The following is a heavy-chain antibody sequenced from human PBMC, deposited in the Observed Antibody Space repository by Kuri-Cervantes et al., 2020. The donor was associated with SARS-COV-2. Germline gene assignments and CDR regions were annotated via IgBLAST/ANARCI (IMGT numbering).Heavy chain of an antibody. V-gene: IGHV1-46*01. CDR1: GYTFTSYY. CDR2: INPSGGST. CDR3: ARDYYYDSSGYYYRFDY. Sequence: ASVKVSCKASGYTFTSYYMHWVRQAPGQGLEWMGIINPSGGSTSYAQKLQGRVTITADKSTSTAYMELSSLRSEDTAVYYCARDYYYDSSGYYYRFDYWGQGTLVTVSS. D-gene: IGHD3-22*01. J-gene: IGHJ4*02.